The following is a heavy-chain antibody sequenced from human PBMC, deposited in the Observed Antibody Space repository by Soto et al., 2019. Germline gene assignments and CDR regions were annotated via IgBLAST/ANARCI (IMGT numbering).Heavy chain of an antibody. D-gene: IGHD2-15*01. CDR2: IFPADSDT. CDR3: ASSVVVPSTMNYSDY. V-gene: IGHV5-51*01. CDR1: GYSFSNYW. Sequence: RGESLKISCEGSGYSFSNYWIAWVRQMPGKGLEWMGIIFPADSDTKYSPSFQGQVTISADKSISTAYLQWSSLKASDTAMYYCASSVVVPSTMNYSDYWGPGSLVTVSS. J-gene: IGHJ4*02.